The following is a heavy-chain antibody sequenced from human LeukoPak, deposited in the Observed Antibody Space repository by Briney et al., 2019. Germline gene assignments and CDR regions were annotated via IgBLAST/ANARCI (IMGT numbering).Heavy chain of an antibody. CDR2: FDPEDGET. CDR1: GYTLTELS. Sequence: ASVKVSCKVSGYTLTELSMHWVRQAPGKGLEWMGGFDPEDGETIYAQKFQGRVTMTEDTSTDTAYMELSSLRSEDTAVYYCATNLRYYYDSSGPPDYWGQGTLVTVSS. J-gene: IGHJ4*02. D-gene: IGHD3-22*01. V-gene: IGHV1-24*01. CDR3: ATNLRYYYDSSGPPDY.